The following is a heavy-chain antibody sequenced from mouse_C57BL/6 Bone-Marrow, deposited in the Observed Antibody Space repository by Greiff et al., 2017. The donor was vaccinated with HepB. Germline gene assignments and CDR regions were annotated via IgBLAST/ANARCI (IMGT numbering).Heavy chain of an antibody. CDR3: AIYGRNYAMDY. CDR1: GYAFTNYL. V-gene: IGHV1-54*01. J-gene: IGHJ4*01. CDR2: INPGSGGT. Sequence: QVQLQQSGAELVRPGTSVKVSCKASGYAFTNYLIEWVKQRPGQGLGWIGVINPGSGGTNYNEKFKGKATLTADKSSSTAYMQLSSLTSEDSAVYFCAIYGRNYAMDYWGQGTSVTVSS. D-gene: IGHD1-1*01.